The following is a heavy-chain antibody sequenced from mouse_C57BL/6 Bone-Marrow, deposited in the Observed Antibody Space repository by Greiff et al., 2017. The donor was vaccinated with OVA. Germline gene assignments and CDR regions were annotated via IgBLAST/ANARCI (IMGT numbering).Heavy chain of an antibody. D-gene: IGHD4-1*01. CDR3: VRHGSGGFAY. CDR1: GFSFNTYA. J-gene: IGHJ3*01. V-gene: IGHV10-1*01. CDR2: IRSKSNNYAT. Sequence: EVQLVESGGGLVQPKGSLKLSCAASGFSFNTYAMNWVRQAPGKGLEWVVRIRSKSNNYATYYADSVKDRFTISRDDSESMLYLQMNNMKTEDTAVYYCVRHGSGGFAYWGQGTLVTVSA.